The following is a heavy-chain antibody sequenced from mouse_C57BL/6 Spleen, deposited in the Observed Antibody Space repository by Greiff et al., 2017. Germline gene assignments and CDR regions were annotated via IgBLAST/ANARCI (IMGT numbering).Heavy chain of an antibody. V-gene: IGHV1-39*01. D-gene: IGHD4-1*01. J-gene: IGHJ2*01. Sequence: VQLKESGPELVKPGASVKISCTASGYSFTDYNMNWVQQSNGKSLEWIGVISPNYGTTSYTQKFKGKATLTVDQSSSTAYMQLNSLTSEDSAVYYCADLGPSFDYWGQGTTLTVSS. CDR1: GYSFTDYN. CDR3: ADLGPSFDY. CDR2: ISPNYGTT.